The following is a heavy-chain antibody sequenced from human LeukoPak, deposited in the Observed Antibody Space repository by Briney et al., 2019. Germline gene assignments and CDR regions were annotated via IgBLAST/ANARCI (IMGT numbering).Heavy chain of an antibody. Sequence: GEALKSSFKGSGYSFTSYWIGWVRRMPGKGVEGMGIIYPGDSDTRYSPSFQGQVTISADKSVSTAYLQWSSLKASDTTMHYCARTAVITPHAFDIWGQGTMVTVSS. J-gene: IGHJ3*02. D-gene: IGHD4-23*01. CDR3: ARTAVITPHAFDI. CDR1: GYSFTSYW. CDR2: IYPGDSDT. V-gene: IGHV5-51*01.